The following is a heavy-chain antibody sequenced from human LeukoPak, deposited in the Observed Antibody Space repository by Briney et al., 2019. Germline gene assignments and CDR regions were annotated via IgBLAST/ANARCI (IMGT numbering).Heavy chain of an antibody. CDR3: ARSSPDYDILTGYLLIGCFDP. D-gene: IGHD3-9*01. V-gene: IGHV4-34*01. CDR2: INHSGST. CDR1: GGSFSGYY. J-gene: IGHJ5*02. Sequence: SETLSLTCAVYGGSFSGYYWSWIRQPPGKGLEWIGEINHSGSTNYNPSLKSRVTISVDTSKNQFSLKLSSVTAADTAVYYCARSSPDYDILTGYLLIGCFDPWGQGTLVTVSS.